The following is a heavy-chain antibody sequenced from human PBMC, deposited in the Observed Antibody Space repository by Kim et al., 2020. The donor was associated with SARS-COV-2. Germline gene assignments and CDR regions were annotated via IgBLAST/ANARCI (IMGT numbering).Heavy chain of an antibody. Sequence: GGSLRLSCAASGFTFSSYGMHWVRQAPGKGLEWVAVISYDGSNKYYADSVKGRFTISRDNSKNTLYLQMNSLRAEDTAVYYCAKDLLSRWFGELFHYYYGMDVWGQGTTVTVSS. CDR1: GFTFSSYG. CDR2: ISYDGSNK. V-gene: IGHV3-30*18. D-gene: IGHD3-10*01. J-gene: IGHJ6*02. CDR3: AKDLLSRWFGELFHYYYGMDV.